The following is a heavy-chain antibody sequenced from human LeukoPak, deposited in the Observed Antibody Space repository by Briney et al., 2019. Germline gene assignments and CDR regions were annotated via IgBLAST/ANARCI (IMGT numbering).Heavy chain of an antibody. CDR2: ISSSSSYI. V-gene: IGHV3-21*06. D-gene: IGHD2-2*01. J-gene: IGHJ6*02. CDR1: GFTFSSYS. CDR3: ARDLQRVPAAISYYYYGMDV. Sequence: GGSLRLSCAASGFTFSSYSMNWVRQAPGKGLEWVSSISSSSSYIYYADSVKGRFTISRDNSKNTLYLQMNSLRAEDTAVYYCARDLQRVPAAISYYYYGMDVWGQGTTVTVSS.